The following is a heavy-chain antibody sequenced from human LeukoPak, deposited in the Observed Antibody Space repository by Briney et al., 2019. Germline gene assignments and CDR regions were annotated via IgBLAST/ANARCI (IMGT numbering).Heavy chain of an antibody. CDR1: GFTFSSYS. V-gene: IGHV3-21*01. CDR3: AGSLWFGDSGWFDP. CDR2: ISSSSSYI. J-gene: IGHJ5*02. Sequence: PGGSLRLSCAASGFTFSSYSMNWVRQAPGKGLEWVSSISSSSSYIYYADSVKGRFTLSRDNAKNSLYLQMNSLRAEDTAVYYCAGSLWFGDSGWFDPWGQGTLVTVSS. D-gene: IGHD3-10*01.